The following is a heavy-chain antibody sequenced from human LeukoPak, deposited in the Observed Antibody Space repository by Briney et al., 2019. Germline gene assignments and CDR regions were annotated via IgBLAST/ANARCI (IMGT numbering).Heavy chain of an antibody. CDR2: ISANGGGT. Sequence: GGSLRLSCAASGFTFSNYAMSWVRQAPGKGLEWVSAISANGGGTYYADSVKGRFTISRDNSKNTLYLQMNSLRAEDTAVYYCAKERDYGPADYWGQGTLVTVSS. J-gene: IGHJ4*02. CDR3: AKERDYGPADY. V-gene: IGHV3-23*01. D-gene: IGHD4/OR15-4a*01. CDR1: GFTFSNYA.